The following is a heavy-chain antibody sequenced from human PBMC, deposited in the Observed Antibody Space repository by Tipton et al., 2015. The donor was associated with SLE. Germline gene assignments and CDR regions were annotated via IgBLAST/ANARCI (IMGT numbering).Heavy chain of an antibody. D-gene: IGHD1-14*01. Sequence: GLVKPSETLSLICIVSGGSISRSSYYWGWVRQAPGKGLEWVANINQDGSEIFYVDSVKGRFTIFRDNAKYTLYLQMNSLRAEDTALYYCAREASTGAFDYWGQGNLVTVSS. J-gene: IGHJ4*02. CDR3: AREASTGAFDY. CDR2: INQDGSEI. V-gene: IGHV3-7*01. CDR1: GGSISRSSYY.